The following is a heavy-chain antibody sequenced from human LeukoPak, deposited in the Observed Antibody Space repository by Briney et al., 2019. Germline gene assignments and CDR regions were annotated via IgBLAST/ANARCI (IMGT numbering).Heavy chain of an antibody. CDR2: IYHSGST. V-gene: IGHV4-59*01. J-gene: IGHJ6*03. CDR3: ARDREVYYFYYYMDV. Sequence: SETLSLTCTVSGGSISTYYWSWIRQPPGKGLEWIGHIYHSGSTNYNPSLKSRVTISVDTSKNQFSLKLSSVTAADTAVYYCARDREVYYFYYYMDVWGKGTTVTVSS. CDR1: GGSISTYY.